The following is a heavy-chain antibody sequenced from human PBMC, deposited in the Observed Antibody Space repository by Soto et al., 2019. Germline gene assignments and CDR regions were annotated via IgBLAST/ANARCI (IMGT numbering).Heavy chain of an antibody. CDR1: GDSINSRSSF. D-gene: IGHD2-21*02. J-gene: IGHJ4*02. Sequence: SETLSLTCTVSGDSINSRSSFWGWIRQPPGKGLEWIGSIFYSGSAYYNPSLKSRITISVDTSKNQFSLKLSSVAAADTAVYYCAVAYGDWQPPFDYWGQGTLVTVSS. V-gene: IGHV4-39*01. CDR2: IFYSGSA. CDR3: AVAYGDWQPPFDY.